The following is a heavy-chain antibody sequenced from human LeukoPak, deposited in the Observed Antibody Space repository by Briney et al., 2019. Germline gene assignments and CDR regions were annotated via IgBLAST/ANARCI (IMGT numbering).Heavy chain of an antibody. CDR2: TYYRSKWYI. V-gene: IGHV6-1*01. Sequence: QTLSLTCAISGDSGSSHSAAWDCIRHSPWRGVQSLRRTYYRSKWYIEYAVSVKSRITINTYTYKNQFSLQLNSVTPEDTAVYYCARDTDYYGMDVWGQGTTVTVS. J-gene: IGHJ6*02. CDR3: ARDTDYYGMDV. CDR1: GDSGSSHSAA.